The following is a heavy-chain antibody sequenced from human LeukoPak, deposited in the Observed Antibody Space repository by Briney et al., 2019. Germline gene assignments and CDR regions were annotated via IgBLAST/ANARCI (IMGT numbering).Heavy chain of an antibody. CDR3: ARDRGKAYFQH. CDR1: GYTFTSYD. V-gene: IGHV1-2*02. D-gene: IGHD6-13*01. J-gene: IGHJ1*01. Sequence: ASVKVSCKASGYTFTSYDINWVRQATGQGLEWMGWINPNSGGTNYAQKFQGRVTMTRDTSISTAYMELSRLRSDDTAVYYCARDRGKAYFQHWGQGTLVTVSS. CDR2: INPNSGGT.